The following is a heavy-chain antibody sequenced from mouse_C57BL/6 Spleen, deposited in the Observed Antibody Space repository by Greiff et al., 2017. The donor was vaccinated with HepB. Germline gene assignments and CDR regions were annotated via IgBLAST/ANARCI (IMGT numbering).Heavy chain of an antibody. V-gene: IGHV1-53*01. J-gene: IGHJ4*01. CDR1: GYTFTSYW. CDR2: INPSNGGT. D-gene: IGHD1-1*01. Sequence: QVQLQQPGTELVKPGASVKLSCKASGYTFTSYWMHWVKQRPGQGLEWIGNINPSNGGTNYNEKFKSKATLTVDKSSSTAYMQLSSLTSEDTAVYYCARPHYGSSYDYAMDDWGQGTSVTVSA. CDR3: ARPHYGSSYDYAMDD.